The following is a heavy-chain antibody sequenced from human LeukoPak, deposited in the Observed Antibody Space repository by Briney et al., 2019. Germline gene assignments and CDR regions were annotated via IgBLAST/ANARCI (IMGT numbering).Heavy chain of an antibody. D-gene: IGHD2-2*01. CDR3: AKDPYCSSTSCFSYNWFDH. Sequence: PGGSLRLSCAASGFTFSSYAMSWVRQAPGKGLEWVSAISGSGGSTYYADSVKGRFTISRDNSKNTLYLQMNSLGAEDTAVYYCAKDPYCSSTSCFSYNWFDHWGQGTLVTVSS. CDR1: GFTFSSYA. J-gene: IGHJ5*02. V-gene: IGHV3-23*01. CDR2: ISGSGGST.